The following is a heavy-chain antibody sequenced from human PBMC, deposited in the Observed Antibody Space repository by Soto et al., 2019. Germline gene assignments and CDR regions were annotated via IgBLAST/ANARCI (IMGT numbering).Heavy chain of an antibody. CDR2: IYYSGST. CDR3: ARVAMADTWTAFDI. D-gene: IGHD6-19*01. J-gene: IGHJ3*02. V-gene: IGHV4-59*01. Sequence: SETLSLTCTVSGGSISSYYLSWIRQPPGKGLEWSGYIYYSGSTNYNPSLKSRVTISVDTSKNQFSLKLSSVTAADTAVYYSARVAMADTWTAFDIWGQGTMVTVSS. CDR1: GGSISSYY.